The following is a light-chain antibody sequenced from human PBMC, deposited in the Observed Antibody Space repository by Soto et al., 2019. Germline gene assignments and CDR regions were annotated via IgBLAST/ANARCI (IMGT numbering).Light chain of an antibody. Sequence: EIVMTQSAATLSVSPGERATLSCRASQSVSSNLAWYQQKPGQAPRLLIYGASTRATGIPARFSGSGSGTEFTLTISSLQSEDFAVYYCQQYKNWPPAFTFGPGTKVDIK. CDR2: GAS. CDR3: QQYKNWPPAFT. CDR1: QSVSSN. V-gene: IGKV3-15*01. J-gene: IGKJ3*01.